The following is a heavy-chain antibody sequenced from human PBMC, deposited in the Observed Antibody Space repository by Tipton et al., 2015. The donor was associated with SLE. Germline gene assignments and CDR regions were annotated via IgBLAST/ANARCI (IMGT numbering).Heavy chain of an antibody. V-gene: IGHV4-38-2*01. CDR1: GYSISSGYY. CDR3: ARQTGDTWGFDY. D-gene: IGHD7-27*01. Sequence: GLVKPSETLSLTCAVSGYSISSGYYWGWIRQPPGKGLEWIGSIYHSGSTYYNPSLKSRVTISVDTSKNQFSLKLSSVTAADTAVYYCARQTGDTWGFDYWGQGTLVTVSS. J-gene: IGHJ4*02. CDR2: IYHSGST.